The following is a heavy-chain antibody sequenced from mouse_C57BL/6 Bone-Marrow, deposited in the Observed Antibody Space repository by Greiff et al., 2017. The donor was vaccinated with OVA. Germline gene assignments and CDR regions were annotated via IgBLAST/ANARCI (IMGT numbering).Heavy chain of an antibody. J-gene: IGHJ4*01. D-gene: IGHD2-14*01. Sequence: EVNVVESGEGLVKPGGSLKLSCAASGFTFSSYAMSWVRQTPEKRLEWVAYISSGGDYIYYADTVKGRFTISRDNARNTLYLQMSSLKSEDTAMYYCTRGGYRYYAMDYWGQGTSVTVSS. V-gene: IGHV5-9-1*02. CDR1: GFTFSSYA. CDR3: TRGGYRYYAMDY. CDR2: ISSGGDYI.